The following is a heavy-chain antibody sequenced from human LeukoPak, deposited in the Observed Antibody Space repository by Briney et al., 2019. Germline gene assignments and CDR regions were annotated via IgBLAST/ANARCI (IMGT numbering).Heavy chain of an antibody. CDR2: IYYSGST. Sequence: PSETLSLTCTVSGGSISSYYWSWIRQPPGKGLEWIGYIYYSGSTNYNPSLKSRVTISVDTSKNQFSLKLSSVTAADTAVYYCARDRDSTMIVTASTGDDAFDIWGQGTMVTVSS. D-gene: IGHD3-22*01. V-gene: IGHV4-59*01. CDR1: GGSISSYY. J-gene: IGHJ3*02. CDR3: ARDRDSTMIVTASTGDDAFDI.